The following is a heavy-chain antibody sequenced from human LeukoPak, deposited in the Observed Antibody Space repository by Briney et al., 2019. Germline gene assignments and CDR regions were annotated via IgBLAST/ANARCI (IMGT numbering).Heavy chain of an antibody. J-gene: IGHJ4*02. V-gene: IGHV3-23*01. CDR1: GFTFSSYD. Sequence: GGSLRLSCAASGFTFSSYDMSWVRQAPGKGLEWVSAISGSCGSTYYADSVKGRFTISRDNSKNTLYLQMNSLRAEDTAVYYCAKDRDYYDSSGYFDYWGQGTLVTVSS. CDR2: ISGSCGST. D-gene: IGHD3-22*01. CDR3: AKDRDYYDSSGYFDY.